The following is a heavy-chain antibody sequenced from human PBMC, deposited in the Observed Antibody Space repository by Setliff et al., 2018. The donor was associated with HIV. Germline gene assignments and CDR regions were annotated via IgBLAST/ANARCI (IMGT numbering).Heavy chain of an antibody. D-gene: IGHD2-2*01. J-gene: IGHJ6*02. V-gene: IGHV4-4*02. CDR1: GGSIRSDNW. CDR3: ARGHCSGTNCYGVDYYGMDV. CDR2: IYHSEYT. Sequence: PSETLSLTCAVSGGSIRSDNWWTWVRQAPGKGLEWIGEIYHSEYTNYNPSLKSRVSMSVDKSKNQFSVKLTSVTAADTAVYYCARGHCSGTNCYGVDYYGMDVWGQGTTVTVSS.